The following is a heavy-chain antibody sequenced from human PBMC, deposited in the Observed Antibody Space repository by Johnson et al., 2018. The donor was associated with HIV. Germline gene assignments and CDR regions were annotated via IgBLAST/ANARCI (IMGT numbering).Heavy chain of an antibody. CDR1: GFTFSSYG. V-gene: IGHV3-30*03. CDR3: AAPKTGIAVAARFAFDI. D-gene: IGHD6-19*01. CDR2: ISFDAINT. J-gene: IGHJ3*02. Sequence: QVQVVESGGGVVQPGRSLRLSCAASGFTFSSYGMHWVRQAPGKGLEWVAVISFDAINTYYADSVKGRFTISRDNSKTTLYLQRNSLRAEDTAVYYCAAPKTGIAVAARFAFDIWGQGTMVTVSS.